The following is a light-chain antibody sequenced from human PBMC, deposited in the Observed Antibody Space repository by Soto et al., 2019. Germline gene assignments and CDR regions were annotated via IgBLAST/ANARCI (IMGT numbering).Light chain of an antibody. J-gene: IGKJ4*01. CDR2: VAS. V-gene: IGKV1-39*01. Sequence: DIRMTQSPSSLSASVGDRVTITCRASQSVTTYLNWYQQKPGKAPKLLIYVASSLQSGVPSRFSGSGSGTDFALTISSLQPEDSATYFCQQTYSIPPLSFGGGTKVEIK. CDR1: QSVTTY. CDR3: QQTYSIPPLS.